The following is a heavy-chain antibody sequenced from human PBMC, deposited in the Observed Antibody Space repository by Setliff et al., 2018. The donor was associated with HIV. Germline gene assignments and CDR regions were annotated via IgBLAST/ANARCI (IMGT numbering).Heavy chain of an antibody. CDR2: IHNSGNT. CDR1: GGSISSHF. V-gene: IGHV4-59*11. D-gene: IGHD6-25*01. J-gene: IGHJ4*02. Sequence: SETLSVTCTVSGGSISSHFWTWIRQPPGKGLEWIGYIHNSGNTKYNPSLKSRVIISVDTSKNQFSLKLSSVTAADTAVYYCARYSPRGYTLTGPYWGQGTLVTVSS. CDR3: ARYSPRGYTLTGPY.